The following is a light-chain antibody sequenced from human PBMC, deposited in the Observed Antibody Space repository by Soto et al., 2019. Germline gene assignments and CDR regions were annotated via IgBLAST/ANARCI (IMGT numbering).Light chain of an antibody. Sequence: IVMTQSPATLSVSPGEGVTLSCRASENVGTNLAWYQQKPGQALRLLIYGSSTRATGIPATFSGSGSGTEFTLTISSLQSEESAIYYCQQYNNWGLSFGGGTKVDIK. CDR3: QQYNNWGLS. V-gene: IGKV3D-15*01. J-gene: IGKJ4*01. CDR2: GSS. CDR1: ENVGTN.